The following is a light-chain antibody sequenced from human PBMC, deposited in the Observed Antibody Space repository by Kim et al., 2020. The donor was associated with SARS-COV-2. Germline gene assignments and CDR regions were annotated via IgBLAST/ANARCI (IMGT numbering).Light chain of an antibody. CDR2: TRK. J-gene: IGLJ2*01. Sequence: GKRVSHSYYGSSSNIAINAYNWYHQHPGAAPKLLIFTRKQRPSGGPDQFSGTKSGTSASLAISGLQSDDEADYYCAAWDDSLNGLVFGGGTQLTVL. CDR1: SSNIAINA. V-gene: IGLV1-44*01. CDR3: AAWDDSLNGLV.